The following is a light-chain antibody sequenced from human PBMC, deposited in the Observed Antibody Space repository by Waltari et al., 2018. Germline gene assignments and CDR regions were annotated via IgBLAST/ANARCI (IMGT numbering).Light chain of an antibody. Sequence: QSALTQPASVSGSPGQSTTIACTGTSSDVGAYNYVSWYQQHPGKAPKLGIYEVSNRPSWVSNRFSGTKSGNTASLTISGLQAEDEADYYCSSYTTSSTVVFAGGTKLTVL. CDR2: EVS. CDR1: SSDVGAYNY. V-gene: IGLV2-14*01. J-gene: IGLJ2*01. CDR3: SSYTTSSTVV.